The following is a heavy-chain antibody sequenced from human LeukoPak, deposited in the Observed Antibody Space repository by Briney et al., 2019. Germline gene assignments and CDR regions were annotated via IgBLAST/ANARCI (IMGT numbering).Heavy chain of an antibody. CDR2: ISGSGDRT. J-gene: IGHJ4*02. CDR3: AKGYYGSGSYGWFDY. CDR1: GLTVSTNY. Sequence: GGSLRLSCAASGLTVSTNYMSWVRQAPGKGLEWVSTISGSGDRTYYADSVKGRFTISRDNSKNTLFLHMNSLRAEDTAVYSCAKGYYGSGSYGWFDYWGQGTLVTVSS. D-gene: IGHD3-10*01. V-gene: IGHV3-23*01.